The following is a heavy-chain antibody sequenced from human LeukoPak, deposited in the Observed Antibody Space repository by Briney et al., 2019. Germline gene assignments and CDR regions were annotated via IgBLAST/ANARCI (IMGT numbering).Heavy chain of an antibody. V-gene: IGHV4-59*01. D-gene: IGHD3-10*01. Sequence: SETLSLTCTVSGGSISSYYWSWIRQPPGKGLEWIGYIYYSGSTNYNSSLKSRVTISVDTSKNQFSLKLSSVTAADTAVYYCARDLFYYGLNWFDPWGQGTLVTVPS. CDR3: ARDLFYYGLNWFDP. CDR1: GGSISSYY. J-gene: IGHJ5*02. CDR2: IYYSGST.